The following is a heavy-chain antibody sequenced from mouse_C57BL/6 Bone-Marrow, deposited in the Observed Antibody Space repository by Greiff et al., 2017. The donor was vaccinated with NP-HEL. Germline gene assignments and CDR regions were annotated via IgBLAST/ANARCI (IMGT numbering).Heavy chain of an antibody. V-gene: IGHV3-8*01. Sequence: EVKLMESGPGLAKPSQTLSLTCSVTGYSITSDYWNWIPKFLGNKLEYMAYISYSGITYYNPSLKSRISITRDTSKNQYDLQLNSVTTEDTATYYYARGVWGYFDSWGQGTTITGSS. D-gene: IGHD4-1*01. CDR2: ISYSGIT. J-gene: IGHJ2*01. CDR1: GYSITSDY. CDR3: ARGVWGYFDS.